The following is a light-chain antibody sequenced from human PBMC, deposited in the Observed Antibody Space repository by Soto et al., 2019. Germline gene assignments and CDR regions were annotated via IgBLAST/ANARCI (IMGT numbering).Light chain of an antibody. CDR2: DAS. V-gene: IGKV3-20*01. J-gene: IGKJ5*01. Sequence: EIVLTQSPGTLSLSPGEGATLSCRASQSVTGTNLAWYQQRPGQAPRLLIYDASSRASGIPDRFSGSGSGTDFTLTISRLEPEDFALFYCQYHGSSPITFGQGTRLEIK. CDR1: QSVTGTN. CDR3: QYHGSSPIT.